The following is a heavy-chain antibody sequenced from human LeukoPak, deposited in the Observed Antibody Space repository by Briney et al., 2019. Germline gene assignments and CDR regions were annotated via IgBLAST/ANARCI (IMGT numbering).Heavy chain of an antibody. CDR3: ARDGGGDNTLDY. V-gene: IGHV1-2*02. CDR1: GYTFTGYY. J-gene: IGHJ4*02. D-gene: IGHD2-21*02. CDR2: INPNSGGT. Sequence: ASVKVSCKASGYTFTGYYMHWVRQAPGQGLEWMGWINPNSGGTNYAQKFQGRVTMTGDTSISTAYMELSRLRSDDTAVYYCARDGGGDNTLDYWGQGTLVTVSS.